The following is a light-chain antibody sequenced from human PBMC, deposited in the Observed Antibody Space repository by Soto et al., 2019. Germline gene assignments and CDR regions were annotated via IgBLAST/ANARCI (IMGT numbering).Light chain of an antibody. CDR2: AAS. V-gene: IGKV3-20*01. CDR3: HHYDSSPPYT. Sequence: EIVLTQSPATLSLSPGERATLSCRASRSFASSYLAWYQHKPGQAPRLLIYAASSRATGIPDRFIGSGSVTDFTLTISRLEPDDSAVYYCHHYDSSPPYTFGQGTKLEIK. CDR1: RSFASSY. J-gene: IGKJ2*01.